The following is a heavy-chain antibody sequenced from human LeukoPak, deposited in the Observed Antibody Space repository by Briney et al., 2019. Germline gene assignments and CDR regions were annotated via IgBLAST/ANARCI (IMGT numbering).Heavy chain of an antibody. CDR3: AILWFGEFPVDY. Sequence: PSETLSLTCAVYGGSFSGYYWSWIRQPPGKGLEWIGEINHSGSTNYNPSLKSRVTISVDTSKNQFSLKLSSVTAADTAVYYCAILWFGEFPVDYWGQGTLVTVSS. CDR1: GGSFSGYY. CDR2: INHSGST. J-gene: IGHJ4*02. D-gene: IGHD3-10*01. V-gene: IGHV4-34*01.